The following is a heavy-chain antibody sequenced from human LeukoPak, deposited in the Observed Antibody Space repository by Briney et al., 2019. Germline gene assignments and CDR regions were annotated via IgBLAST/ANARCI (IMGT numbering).Heavy chain of an antibody. CDR1: GFSFSSYA. CDR3: AKSWVGSGATGNGNWNFFYGMDG. CDR2: ITDSGGST. D-gene: IGHD1-1*01. J-gene: IGHJ6*02. V-gene: IGHV3-23*01. Sequence: GGSLRLSCAASGFSFSSYAMTWVRQAPGKGLEWVSGITDSGGSTYYADPVEGRFTISRDNSKNTLYLQLNSLRADDTALYYFAKSWVGSGATGNGNWNFFYGMDGRGQGTTVTVSS.